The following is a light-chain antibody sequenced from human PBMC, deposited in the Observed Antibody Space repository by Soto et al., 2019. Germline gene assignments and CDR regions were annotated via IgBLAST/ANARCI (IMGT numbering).Light chain of an antibody. CDR2: VTS. V-gene: IGKV1-39*01. J-gene: IGKJ1*01. CDR3: QQTYTVST. CDR1: QSINNY. Sequence: DIQMTQSPSSLSASVGDRVTITCRSSQSINNYLNWYQQKPGQAPELLIYVTSTLQSGVPSRFSGSGSGTHYTLTISSLQPEDFATYYCQQTYTVSTFGQGTKVEIK.